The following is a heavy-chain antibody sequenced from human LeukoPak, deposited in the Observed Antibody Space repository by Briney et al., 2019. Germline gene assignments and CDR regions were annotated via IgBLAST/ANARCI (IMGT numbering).Heavy chain of an antibody. J-gene: IGHJ5*02. CDR2: TYYSGST. D-gene: IGHD5-12*01. Sequence: MPSETLSLTCTVSGGSISSYYWSWIRQPPGKGLEWIGYTYYSGSTNYNPSLKSRVTISVDTSKNQFSLKLSSVTAADTAVYYCAREGGYDYSNWFDPWGQGTLVTVSS. V-gene: IGHV4-59*12. CDR3: AREGGYDYSNWFDP. CDR1: GGSISSYY.